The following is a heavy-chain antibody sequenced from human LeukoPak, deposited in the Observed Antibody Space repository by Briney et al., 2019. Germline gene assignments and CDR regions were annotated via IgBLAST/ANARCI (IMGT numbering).Heavy chain of an antibody. CDR1: GGTFSSYA. Sequence: SVKVSCKASGGTFSSYAISWVRQAPGQGLEWMGGIIPIFGTANYAQKFQGRVTITADESTSTAYMELSSLRSEGTAVYYCARGGIVVVPAAIRTAYNWFDPWGQGTLVTVSS. D-gene: IGHD2-2*02. V-gene: IGHV1-69*13. CDR3: ARGGIVVVPAAIRTAYNWFDP. CDR2: IIPIFGTA. J-gene: IGHJ5*02.